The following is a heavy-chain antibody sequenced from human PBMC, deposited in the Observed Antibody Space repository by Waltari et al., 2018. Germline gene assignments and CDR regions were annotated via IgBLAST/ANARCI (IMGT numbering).Heavy chain of an antibody. CDR2: IYTSGST. D-gene: IGHD2-8*01. Sequence: QVQLQESGPGLVKPSETLSLTCTVSGGSISSYYWSWIRQPAGKGLEWIGRIYTSGSTNYNPSLKSRVTMSVDTSKNQFSLKLSSVAAADTAVYYCARELYCTNGVCSTFDYWGQGTLVTVSS. CDR3: ARELYCTNGVCSTFDY. J-gene: IGHJ4*02. V-gene: IGHV4-4*07. CDR1: GGSISSYY.